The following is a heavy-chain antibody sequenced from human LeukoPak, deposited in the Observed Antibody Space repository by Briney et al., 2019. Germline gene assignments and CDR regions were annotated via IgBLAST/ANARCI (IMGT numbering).Heavy chain of an antibody. CDR2: ISSSSSYI. CDR3: ARCGAAMVTCAFDI. V-gene: IGHV3-21*01. CDR1: GFTFSSYS. Sequence: GGSLRLSCAASGFTFSSYSMNWVRQAPGKGLEWVSSISSSSSYIYYADSVKGRFTISRDNAKNSLYLQMNSLRAEDTAVYYCARCGAAMVTCAFDIWGQGTMVTVSS. D-gene: IGHD5-18*01. J-gene: IGHJ3*02.